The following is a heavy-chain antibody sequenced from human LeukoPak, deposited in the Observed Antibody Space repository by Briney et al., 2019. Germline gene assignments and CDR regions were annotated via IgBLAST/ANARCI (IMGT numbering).Heavy chain of an antibody. CDR1: GFTFSSYS. CDR2: ISGSSSYI. V-gene: IGHV3-21*01. J-gene: IGHJ6*02. D-gene: IGHD5-18*01. Sequence: GGSLRLSCAASGFTFSSYSMNWVRQAPGKGLEWVSSISGSSSYIYQADSVKGRFTISRDNAKNSLNLQMNSLRAEDTAVYYCARGVYNYGGLLDMDVWGQGTTVTVSS. CDR3: ARGVYNYGGLLDMDV.